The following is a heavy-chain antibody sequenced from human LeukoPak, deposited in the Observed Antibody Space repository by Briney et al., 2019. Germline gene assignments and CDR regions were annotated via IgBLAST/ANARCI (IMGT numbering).Heavy chain of an antibody. V-gene: IGHV4-59*11. CDR2: IYSSGST. CDR1: GGSISDHH. CDR3: ARGYSYGYGLLGY. Sequence: SETLSLTCTVSGGSISDHHWSWIRQPPGKGLEWIGYIYSSGSTNYNPSLTSRVTISVDTSKNQFSLKPSSVTAADTAVYYCARGYSYGYGLLGYWGQGTLVTVSS. D-gene: IGHD5-18*01. J-gene: IGHJ4*02.